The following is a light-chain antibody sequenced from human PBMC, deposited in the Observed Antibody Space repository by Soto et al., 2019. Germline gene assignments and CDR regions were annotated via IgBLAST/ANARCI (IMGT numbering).Light chain of an antibody. CDR1: QSVSSSY. CDR3: QQYNNWPPWT. J-gene: IGKJ1*01. V-gene: IGKV3-15*01. CDR2: GAS. Sequence: EILLTQSPGTLSLSPGARPTLSRRSSQSVSSSYLSWYQQKPGQTPRLLIYGASTRATGIPPRFSGSGSGTEFTLTISSLQSEDFAVYYCQQYNNWPPWTFGQGTKVDIK.